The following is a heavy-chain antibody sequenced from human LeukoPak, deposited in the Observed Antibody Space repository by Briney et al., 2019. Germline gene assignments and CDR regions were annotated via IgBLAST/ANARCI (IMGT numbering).Heavy chain of an antibody. V-gene: IGHV5-51*01. Sequence: GESLQISCKGSGYSFASYWIGWVRQLPGKGLEWMGIIYPGDSDTRYSPSFQGQVTISADKSISTAYLQWSSLKASDTAMYYCARPFLGWPPPLASWGQGTLVTVSS. D-gene: IGHD6-19*01. J-gene: IGHJ4*02. CDR1: GYSFASYW. CDR2: IYPGDSDT. CDR3: ARPFLGWPPPLAS.